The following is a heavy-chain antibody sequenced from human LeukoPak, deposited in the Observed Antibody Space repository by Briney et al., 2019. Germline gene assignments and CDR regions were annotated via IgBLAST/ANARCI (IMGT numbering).Heavy chain of an antibody. CDR2: IWYDGSNK. J-gene: IGHJ3*02. CDR3: ARDRMATIRGGAFDI. Sequence: GRSLRLSCAASGFTFSSYGMHWVRQAPGKGLEWVAVIWYDGSNKYYADSVKGRFTISRDNSKSTLYLQMNSLRAEDTAVYYCARDRMATIRGGAFDIWGQGTMVTVPS. D-gene: IGHD5-24*01. CDR1: GFTFSSYG. V-gene: IGHV3-33*01.